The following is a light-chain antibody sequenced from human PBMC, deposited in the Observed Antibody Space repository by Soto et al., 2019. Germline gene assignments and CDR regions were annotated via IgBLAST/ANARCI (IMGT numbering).Light chain of an antibody. V-gene: IGKV1-39*01. CDR1: RSIRTY. Sequence: DIQVTQSPSSLSASVGDRVTITCRASRSIRTYLNWYQQRPGKPPKLLIHSASTLQGGVPSRFSGRGSGTDFTLTISSLHPEDFATYYCQQTFSTFNSFGQGTKLEIK. J-gene: IGKJ2*03. CDR2: SAS. CDR3: QQTFSTFNS.